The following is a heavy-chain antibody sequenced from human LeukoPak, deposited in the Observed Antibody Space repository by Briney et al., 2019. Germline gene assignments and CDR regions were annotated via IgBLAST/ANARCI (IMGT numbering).Heavy chain of an antibody. V-gene: IGHV3-48*03. Sequence: AGGSLRLSCAASGFTFSSYEMNWVRQAPGKGLEWVSYISSSGSTIYYADSVKGRFTFSRDNAKNSLYLQMNSLRAEDTAVYYCARVDNTMPFHWGQGTLVTVSS. D-gene: IGHD2-2*01. J-gene: IGHJ4*02. CDR3: ARVDNTMPFH. CDR1: GFTFSSYE. CDR2: ISSSGSTI.